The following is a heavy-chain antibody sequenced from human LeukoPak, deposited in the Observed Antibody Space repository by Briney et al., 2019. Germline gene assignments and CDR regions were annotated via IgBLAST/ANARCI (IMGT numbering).Heavy chain of an antibody. D-gene: IGHD3-22*01. V-gene: IGHV3-21*05. J-gene: IGHJ4*02. CDR3: ARSSGYRRFDY. CDR2: ISSSSTAI. Sequence: PGGSLRLSCAASGFTVSSNYMNWVRQAPGEGLEWLSYISSSSTAIYYADSVKGRFTISRDTAKNSLYLQMNSLRAEDTAVYYCARSSGYRRFDYWGQGILVTVSS. CDR1: GFTVSSNY.